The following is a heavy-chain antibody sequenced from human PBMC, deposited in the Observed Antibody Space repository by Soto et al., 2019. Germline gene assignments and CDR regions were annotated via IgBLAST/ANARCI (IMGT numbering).Heavy chain of an antibody. CDR3: ARDRAYYYDSSGYYVRAFDI. D-gene: IGHD3-22*01. CDR2: INAGNGNT. J-gene: IGHJ3*02. V-gene: IGHV1-3*01. CDR1: GYTFTSYA. Sequence: ASVKVSCKASGYTFTSYAMHWVRQAPGQRLEWMGWINAGNGNTKYSQKFQGRVTITRDTSASTAYMELSSLRSEDTAVYYCARDRAYYYDSSGYYVRAFDIWGQGTMVTVSS.